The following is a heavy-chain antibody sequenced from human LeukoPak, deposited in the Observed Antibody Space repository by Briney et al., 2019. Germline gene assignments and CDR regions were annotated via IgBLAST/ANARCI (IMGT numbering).Heavy chain of an antibody. D-gene: IGHD4-17*01. J-gene: IGHJ6*03. V-gene: IGHV4-61*02. CDR3: ARAVYGDYRGYYYYMDV. CDR2: IYTSGST. CDR1: GGSISSGSYY. Sequence: PSETLSLTCTVSGGSISSGSYYWSWIRQPAGKGLEWIGRIYTSGSTNYNPSLKSRVTISVDTSKNQFSLKLSSVTAADTAVYYCARAVYGDYRGYYYYMDVWGKGTTVTVSS.